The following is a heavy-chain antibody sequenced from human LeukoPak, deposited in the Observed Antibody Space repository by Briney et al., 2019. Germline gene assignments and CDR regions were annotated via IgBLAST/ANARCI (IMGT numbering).Heavy chain of an antibody. CDR3: AKDGGWSQLYYYYGMDV. V-gene: IGHV3-43D*03. CDR1: GFTFDDYA. D-gene: IGHD6-19*01. CDR2: ISWDGGST. Sequence: GGSLRLSCAASGFTFDDYAMHWVRQAPGKGLEWVSLISWDGGSTYYADSVKGRFTISRDNSKNSLYLQMNSLRAEDTALYYCAKDGGWSQLYYYYGMDVWGQGTTVTVSS. J-gene: IGHJ6*02.